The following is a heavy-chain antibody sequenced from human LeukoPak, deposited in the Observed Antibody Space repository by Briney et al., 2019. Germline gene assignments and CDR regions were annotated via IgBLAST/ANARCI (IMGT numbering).Heavy chain of an antibody. Sequence: GGSLRLSCAASGFTFSSYAMHWVRQAPGKGLEWVAVISYDGSNKYYADSVKGRFTISRDNSKNTLYLQMNSLRAEDTAVYYCARAGIAAAGTGYYFDYWGQGTLVTVSP. V-gene: IGHV3-30-3*01. CDR1: GFTFSSYA. D-gene: IGHD6-13*01. CDR2: ISYDGSNK. J-gene: IGHJ4*02. CDR3: ARAGIAAAGTGYYFDY.